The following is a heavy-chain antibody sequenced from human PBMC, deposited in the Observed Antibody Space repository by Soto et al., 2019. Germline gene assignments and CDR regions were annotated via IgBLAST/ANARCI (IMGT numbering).Heavy chain of an antibody. Sequence: QGQLQESGPGLVKPSETLSLTCTVSGDSISTYNWGWIRQPPGKGLEWIGCIYYSGVTNYNPSLKSRVTISVDTPKNQLSLKLNSATAADTAVYYCARVAPDIASWLDPWGQGSLVTVSS. CDR2: IYYSGVT. V-gene: IGHV4-59*01. J-gene: IGHJ5*02. CDR3: ARVAPDIASWLDP. CDR1: GDSISTYN. D-gene: IGHD5-12*01.